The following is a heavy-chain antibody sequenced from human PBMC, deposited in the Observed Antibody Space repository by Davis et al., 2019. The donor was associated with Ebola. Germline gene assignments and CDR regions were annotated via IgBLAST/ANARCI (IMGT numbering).Heavy chain of an antibody. CDR1: VDSVSSNSSA. V-gene: IGHV6-1*01. Sequence: SQTLSLTCAISVDSVSSNSSAWNWIRQSPSRGLEWLGRTYYRSKWYNDYAVSVKSRITINPDTSKNQFSLQLNSVTPEDTAVYYCAVSLYYYYGMDVWGQGTTVTVSS. CDR2: TYYRSKWYN. CDR3: AVSLYYYYGMDV. D-gene: IGHD1-14*01. J-gene: IGHJ6*02.